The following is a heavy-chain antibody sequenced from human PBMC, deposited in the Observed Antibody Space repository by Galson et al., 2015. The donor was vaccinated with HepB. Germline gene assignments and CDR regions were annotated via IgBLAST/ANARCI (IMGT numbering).Heavy chain of an antibody. J-gene: IGHJ6*03. CDR2: ISYDGSNK. V-gene: IGHV3-30-3*01. CDR1: GFTFSDYA. Sequence: SLRLSCAASGFTFSDYAIHWVRQAPGKGLEWVAIISYDGSNKHYADSVKGRFTISRDNSKNTLYLQMYSLRAEDTAVYYCASVFSNNFWSRCEVLTSYYYQMDVWGKGAAVTVSS. D-gene: IGHD3-3*01. CDR3: ASVFSNNFWSRCEVLTSYYYQMDV.